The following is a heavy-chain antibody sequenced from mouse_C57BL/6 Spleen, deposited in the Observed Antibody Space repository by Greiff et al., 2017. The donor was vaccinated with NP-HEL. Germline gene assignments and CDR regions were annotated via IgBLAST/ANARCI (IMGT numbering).Heavy chain of an antibody. CDR1: GFTFSSYG. V-gene: IGHV5-6*01. CDR3: ASYIYYDYDRGYAMDY. J-gene: IGHJ4*01. Sequence: DVHLVESGGDLVKPGGSLKLSCAASGFTFSSYGMSWVRQTPDKRLEWVATISSGGSYTYYPDSVKGRFTISRDNAKNTLYLQMSSLKSEDTAMYYCASYIYYDYDRGYAMDYWGQGTSVTVSS. CDR2: ISSGGSYT. D-gene: IGHD2-4*01.